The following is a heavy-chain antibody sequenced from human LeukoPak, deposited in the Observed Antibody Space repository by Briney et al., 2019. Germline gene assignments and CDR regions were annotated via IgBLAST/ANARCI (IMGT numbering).Heavy chain of an antibody. CDR2: IYHSGST. CDR1: GYSISSGYY. V-gene: IGHV4-38-2*01. D-gene: IGHD3-10*01. Sequence: SGTLSLTCAVSGYSISSGYYWGWIRQPPGKGLEWIGSIYHSGSTYYNPSLKSRVTISVDTSKNQFSLKLSSVTAADTAVYYCARRMIPNYYGSGSRFDYWGQGTLVTVSS. J-gene: IGHJ4*02. CDR3: ARRMIPNYYGSGSRFDY.